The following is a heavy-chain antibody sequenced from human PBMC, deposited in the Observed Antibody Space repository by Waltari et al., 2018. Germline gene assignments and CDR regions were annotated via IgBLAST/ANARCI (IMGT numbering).Heavy chain of an antibody. D-gene: IGHD1-26*01. J-gene: IGHJ4*02. CDR2: MNCDGRRT. CDR3: VRGMVRAVGFDC. V-gene: IGHV3-74*01. Sequence: EVQLVESGGGLVQPGGSLRLSCAASGFSFSNHWFHWVRQAPGKGLVWVTLMNCDGRRTCYADAVKGRFSISRDNAKNTQELQMNSLRAEDTAVYYCVRGMVRAVGFDCWGQGTLVTVSS. CDR1: GFSFSNHW.